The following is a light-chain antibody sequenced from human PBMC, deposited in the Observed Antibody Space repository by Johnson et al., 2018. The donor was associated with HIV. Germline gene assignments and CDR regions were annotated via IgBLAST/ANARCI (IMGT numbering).Light chain of an antibody. J-gene: IGLJ1*01. Sequence: QSILTQPPSVSAAPGQKVTISCSGSSSNIGNNYVSWYQQLPGTAPKLLIYDNHKRPSRIPDRFSGSKSGTSATLGITGLQTGDEADYYCGTWDTSLGAHYVFGSATKVIVL. V-gene: IGLV1-51*01. CDR3: GTWDTSLGAHYV. CDR2: DNH. CDR1: SSNIGNNY.